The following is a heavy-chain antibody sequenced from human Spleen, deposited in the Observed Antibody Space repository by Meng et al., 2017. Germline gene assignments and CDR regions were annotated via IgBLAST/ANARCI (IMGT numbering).Heavy chain of an antibody. CDR3: ARGPIVVQLDY. J-gene: IGHJ4*02. V-gene: IGHV3-30*04. CDR2: ISYDGNDK. D-gene: IGHD2-15*01. Sequence: GESLKISCVASGFTFSRYAMHWVRRAPGKGLEWVAVISYDGNDKYYADSVEGRLTISRDNSKNTLYLQMNSLRPEDTAVYYCARGPIVVQLDYWGQGTLVTVSS. CDR1: GFTFSRYA.